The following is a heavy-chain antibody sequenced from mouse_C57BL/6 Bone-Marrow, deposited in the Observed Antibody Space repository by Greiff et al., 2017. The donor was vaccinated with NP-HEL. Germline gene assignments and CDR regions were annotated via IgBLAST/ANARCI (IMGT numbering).Heavy chain of an antibody. J-gene: IGHJ4*01. V-gene: IGHV5-4*03. D-gene: IGHD1-1*01. CDR3: ARYYYGSRGDAMDY. Sequence: EVKVVESGGGLVKPGGSLKLSCAASGFTFSSYAMSWVRQTPEKRLEWVATISDGGSYTYYPDNVKGRFTISRDNAKNNPYLQMSHLKSEDTAMYYCARYYYGSRGDAMDYWGQGTSVTVSS. CDR2: ISDGGSYT. CDR1: GFTFSSYA.